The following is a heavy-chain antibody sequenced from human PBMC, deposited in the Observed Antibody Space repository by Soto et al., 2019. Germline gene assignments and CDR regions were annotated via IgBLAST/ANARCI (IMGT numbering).Heavy chain of an antibody. CDR1: GFSLSTTGVG. J-gene: IGHJ6*02. CDR2: IYWDDDK. Sequence: QITLKESGPTLVKPTQTLTLTCTFSGFSLSTTGVGVGWIRQPPGKALEWLALIYWDDDKRYNPSLNSRLTTTKDTSNNQVVPAMTNMDPVDTATYYCVQSRCGGDCLHSYSSHSYYGLDVWGQGTTVTVSS. V-gene: IGHV2-5*02. CDR3: VQSRCGGDCLHSYSSHSYYGLDV. D-gene: IGHD2-21*02.